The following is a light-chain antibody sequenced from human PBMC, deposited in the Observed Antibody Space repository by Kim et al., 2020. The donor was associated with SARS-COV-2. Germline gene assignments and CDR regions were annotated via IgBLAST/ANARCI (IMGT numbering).Light chain of an antibody. CDR1: SLRSYY. CDR3: NSRDSSGNHWV. CDR2: AKN. Sequence: SSELTQDPAVSVALGQTVSITCQGDSLRSYYASWYQQKPGQAPVLVIYAKNNRPSGIPDRFSGSSSGNTASLTITGAQAEDEADYYCNSRDSSGNHWVFGGGTQLTVL. V-gene: IGLV3-19*01. J-gene: IGLJ3*02.